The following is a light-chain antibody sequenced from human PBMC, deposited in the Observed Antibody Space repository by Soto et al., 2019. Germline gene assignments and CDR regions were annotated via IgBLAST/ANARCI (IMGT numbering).Light chain of an antibody. J-gene: IGKJ4*02. CDR2: KAS. CDR3: HQYHIYPLT. Sequence: DSQMTQSPSTLSASVGDRVTITGRARQTVSTGLAWYQQEPRKAPKLMIHKASTLENGVPSRFRGGGSGTDFHRTIRSRQPDDFATYYCHQYHIYPLTFGGGTKVEIK. V-gene: IGKV1-5*03. CDR1: QTVSTG.